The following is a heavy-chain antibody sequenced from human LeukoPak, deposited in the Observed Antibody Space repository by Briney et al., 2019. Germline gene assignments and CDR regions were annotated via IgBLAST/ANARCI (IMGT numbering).Heavy chain of an antibody. CDR2: INWNGGST. CDR3: ARADKAYCGGDCYSDY. D-gene: IGHD2-21*02. V-gene: IGHV3-20*01. J-gene: IGHJ4*02. Sequence: GGSLRLSCAASGFTFDDYGMSWVRQAPGKGLEWVSGINWNGGSTGYADSVKGRFTISRDNAKNSLYLQMNSLRAEDTALYHCARADKAYCGGDCYSDYWGQGTLVTVSS. CDR1: GFTFDDYG.